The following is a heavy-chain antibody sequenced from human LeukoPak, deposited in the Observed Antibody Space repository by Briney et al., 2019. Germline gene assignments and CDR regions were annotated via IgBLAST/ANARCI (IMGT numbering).Heavy chain of an antibody. D-gene: IGHD3-9*01. CDR2: IYSGGNT. V-gene: IGHV3-53*01. J-gene: IGHJ6*03. CDR1: GFTVSVNY. Sequence: GGSLRLSCAAFGFTVSVNYMSWVRQAPGKGLECVSVIYSGGNTYYADSVKGRFTISRDNSKNTLYLQMNSLRAEDTAVYYCAKCILTGYYKGYMDVWGKGTTVTVSS. CDR3: AKCILTGYYKGYMDV.